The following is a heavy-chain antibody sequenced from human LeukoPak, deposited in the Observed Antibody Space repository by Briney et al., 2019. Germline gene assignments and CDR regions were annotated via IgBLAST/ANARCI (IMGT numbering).Heavy chain of an antibody. CDR2: IYAGEGA. D-gene: IGHD5-12*01. J-gene: IGHJ4*02. CDR3: AREGYSYSYYFDY. Sequence: SETLSLTCTVSGDSISNYFWSWTRQPAGKGLEWIGRIYAGEGAKYNPSLETRVTVSVDTSTNQLSLKLSSVTAADTAVYYCAREGYSYSYYFDYWDRGTLVTVSS. CDR1: GDSISNYF. V-gene: IGHV4-4*07.